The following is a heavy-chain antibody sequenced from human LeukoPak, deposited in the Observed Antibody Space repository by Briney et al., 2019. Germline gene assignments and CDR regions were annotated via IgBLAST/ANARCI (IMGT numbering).Heavy chain of an antibody. CDR1: GYTFTSYG. Sequence: ASVKVSCKASGYTFTSYGISWVRQAPGQGLEWMGWISAYNGNTNYAQKLQGRVTMTTDTSTSTAYMELRSLRSDDTAVCYCARDPKWFGELLPYGMDVWGKGTTVTVSS. D-gene: IGHD3-10*01. J-gene: IGHJ6*04. CDR2: ISAYNGNT. V-gene: IGHV1-18*04. CDR3: ARDPKWFGELLPYGMDV.